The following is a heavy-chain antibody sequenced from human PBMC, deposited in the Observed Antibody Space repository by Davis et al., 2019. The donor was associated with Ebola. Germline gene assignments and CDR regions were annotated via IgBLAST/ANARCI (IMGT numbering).Heavy chain of an antibody. CDR1: GFTFSSYA. Sequence: GESLKISCAASGFTFSSYAMSWVRQAPGKGLEWVSAISGSGGSTYYADSVKGRFTISRDNSKNTLYLQMNSLRAEDTAVYYCAKDPRDYYDSSGHPYWGQGTLVTVSS. J-gene: IGHJ4*02. D-gene: IGHD3-22*01. CDR3: AKDPRDYYDSSGHPY. CDR2: ISGSGGST. V-gene: IGHV3-23*01.